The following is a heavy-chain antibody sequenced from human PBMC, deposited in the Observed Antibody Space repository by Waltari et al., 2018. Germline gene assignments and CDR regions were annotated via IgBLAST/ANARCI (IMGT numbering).Heavy chain of an antibody. V-gene: IGHV1-2*02. J-gene: IGHJ4*02. D-gene: IGHD1-1*01. CDR1: GYTFTAYF. CDR3: VRDVNDDPRGDY. CDR2: LDPKTGDR. Sequence: QVQLVQSGTEVTKPGASVEVSCQAFGYTFTAYFLHWVLQAPGQGLGWMGWLDPKTGDRNSAPRFQGRVTMTRDTSINTAYLKVTSLKSDDTAVYYCVRDVNDDPRGDYWGQGTLVTVSS.